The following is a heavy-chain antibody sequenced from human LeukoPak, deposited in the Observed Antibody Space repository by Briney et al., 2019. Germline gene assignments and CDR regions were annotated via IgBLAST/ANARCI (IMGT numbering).Heavy chain of an antibody. Sequence: GGSLRLSCVVSGFTFSSYWMHWVRQAPGKGLVWVSRMNIDGSIITYADSVKGRFPISRDNAENSLFLQMNSLRAEDTAVYYCARRITIAAAGWGYGMDVWGQGTTVTVSS. CDR3: ARRITIAAAGWGYGMDV. CDR1: GFTFSSYW. J-gene: IGHJ6*02. V-gene: IGHV3-74*01. D-gene: IGHD6-13*01. CDR2: MNIDGSII.